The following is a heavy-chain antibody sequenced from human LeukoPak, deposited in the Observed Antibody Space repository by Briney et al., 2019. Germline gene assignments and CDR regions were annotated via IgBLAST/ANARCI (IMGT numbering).Heavy chain of an antibody. V-gene: IGHV3-9*01. CDR1: GFTFDDYA. Sequence: GGSLRLSCAASGFTFDDYAMHWVRQAPGKGLEWVSGISWNSGSIGYADSVKGRLTISRDNAKNSLYLQMNSLRAEDTALYYCAKDTYYDYVWGSLDYWGQGTLVTVSS. D-gene: IGHD3-16*01. CDR2: ISWNSGSI. J-gene: IGHJ4*02. CDR3: AKDTYYDYVWGSLDY.